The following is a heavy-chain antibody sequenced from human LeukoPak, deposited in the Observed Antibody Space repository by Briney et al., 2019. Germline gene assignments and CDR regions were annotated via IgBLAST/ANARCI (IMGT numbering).Heavy chain of an antibody. Sequence: GGSLRLSCAASGFTFSSYDMHWVRQATGKGLEWVSAIGTAGDTYYPGSVKGRFTISRENAKNSLYLQMNSLRAEDTAVYYCAKHPPGTVFSGVDYGMDVWGQGTTVTVSS. CDR3: AKHPPGTVFSGVDYGMDV. V-gene: IGHV3-13*01. CDR2: IGTAGDT. D-gene: IGHD4-4*01. J-gene: IGHJ6*02. CDR1: GFTFSSYD.